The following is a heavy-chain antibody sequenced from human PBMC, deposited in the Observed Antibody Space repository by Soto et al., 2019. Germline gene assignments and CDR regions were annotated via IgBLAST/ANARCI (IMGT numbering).Heavy chain of an antibody. D-gene: IGHD3-3*01. CDR1: GGSISSYY. J-gene: IGHJ5*02. CDR3: ARVLFGRGNWFDP. CDR2: IYYSGST. Sequence: QVQLQESGPGLVKPSETLSLTCTVSGGSISSYYWGWIQQPPGKGLEWIGYIYYSGSTNYNPSLKSRVTISVDTSKNQFSLKLSSVTAADTAVYYCARVLFGRGNWFDPWGQGTLVTVSS. V-gene: IGHV4-59*01.